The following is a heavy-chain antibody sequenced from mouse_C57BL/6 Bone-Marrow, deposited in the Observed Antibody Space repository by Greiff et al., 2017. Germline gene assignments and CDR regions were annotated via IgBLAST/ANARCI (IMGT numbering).Heavy chain of an antibody. V-gene: IGHV1-66*01. CDR3: ARCYDYDPAWFAY. CDR2: IYPGSGNT. CDR1: GYSFTSYY. J-gene: IGHJ3*01. D-gene: IGHD2-4*01. Sequence: LVESGPELVKTGASVKISCKASGYSFTSYYIHWVKQRPGQGLEWIGWIYPGSGNTKYNEKFKGKATLTADTSSSTAYMQLSSLTSEDSAVYYCARCYDYDPAWFAYWGQGTLVTVSA.